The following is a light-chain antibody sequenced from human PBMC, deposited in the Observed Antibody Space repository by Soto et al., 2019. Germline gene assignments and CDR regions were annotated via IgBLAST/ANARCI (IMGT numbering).Light chain of an antibody. CDR3: SSYAGGPYV. Sequence: QSVLTQPPSASGSPGQSVTISCTGTSSDVGGYNYVSWYQQHPGKAPKLMISEVNKRPSGVPDRFSGSKSGNTASLTVSGLQAEDEADYYCSSYAGGPYVFGTGTKVTVL. CDR1: SSDVGGYNY. CDR2: EVN. V-gene: IGLV2-8*01. J-gene: IGLJ1*01.